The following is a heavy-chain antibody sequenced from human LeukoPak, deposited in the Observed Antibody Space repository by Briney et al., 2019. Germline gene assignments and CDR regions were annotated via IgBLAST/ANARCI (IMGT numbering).Heavy chain of an antibody. V-gene: IGHV1-69*05. Sequence: ASVTVSCKASGGTFSSYAISWVRQAPGQGLEWMGGIIPIFGTANYAQKFQGRVTITTDESTSTAYMELSSLRSEDTAVYYCARGSQEMATIRYYMDVWGKGTTVTVSS. CDR1: GGTFSSYA. CDR2: IIPIFGTA. CDR3: ARGSQEMATIRYYMDV. D-gene: IGHD5-24*01. J-gene: IGHJ6*03.